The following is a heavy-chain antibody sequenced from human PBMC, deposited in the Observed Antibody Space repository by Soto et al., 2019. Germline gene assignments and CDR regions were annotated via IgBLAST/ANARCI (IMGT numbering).Heavy chain of an antibody. CDR1: GYSFTSYW. V-gene: IGHV5-10-1*01. CDR2: IDPSDSYT. D-gene: IGHD2-15*01. CDR3: ARSSGGYCSGGSCQHSDY. J-gene: IGHJ4*02. Sequence: PGESLKISCKGSGYSFTSYWISWVRQMPGKGLEWMGRIDPSDSYTNYSPSFQGHVTISADKSISTAYLQWSSLKASDTAMYYCARSSGGYCSGGSCQHSDYWGQGTLVTVSS.